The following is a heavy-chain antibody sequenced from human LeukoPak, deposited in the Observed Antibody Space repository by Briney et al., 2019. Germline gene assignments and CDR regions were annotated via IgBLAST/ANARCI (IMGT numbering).Heavy chain of an antibody. CDR3: VREIESIDFDF. CDR1: GFIFSNYG. J-gene: IGHJ4*02. V-gene: IGHV3-33*01. Sequence: PGGSLRLSCAASGFIFSNYGIHWVRQAPGKGLEWVAVIWYDGSNKYYAESVKGRFTISRDNSKKTVYLQMNSLRVEDTAVYYCVREIESIDFDFWGQGTLVTVSS. D-gene: IGHD2-21*01. CDR2: IWYDGSNK.